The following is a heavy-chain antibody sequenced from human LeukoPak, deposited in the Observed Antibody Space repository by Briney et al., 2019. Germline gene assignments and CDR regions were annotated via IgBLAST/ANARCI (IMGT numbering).Heavy chain of an antibody. Sequence: SETLSLTCTVSGGSISSGGYYWSWIRQHPGKGLEWIEYIYYSGSTYYNPSLKSRVTISVDTSKNQFSLKLSSVTAADTAVYYCARVGPRHNWFDPWGQGTLVAVSS. J-gene: IGHJ5*02. CDR2: IYYSGST. D-gene: IGHD3/OR15-3a*01. V-gene: IGHV4-31*03. CDR1: GGSISSGGYY. CDR3: ARVGPRHNWFDP.